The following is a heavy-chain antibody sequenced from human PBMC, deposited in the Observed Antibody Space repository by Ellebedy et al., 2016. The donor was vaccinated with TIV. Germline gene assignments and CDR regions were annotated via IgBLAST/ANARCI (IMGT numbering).Heavy chain of an antibody. V-gene: IGHV1-58*02. Sequence: AASVKVSCKASGFTFTSSAMQWVRQARGQRLEWIGWIVVGSGNTNYAQKFQERVTITRDMPTSTAYMELSSLRSEDTAVYYCAAGSGGYYDFWSGYYYYGMDVWGQGTTVTVSS. J-gene: IGHJ6*02. CDR2: IVVGSGNT. CDR1: GFTFTSSA. CDR3: AAGSGGYYDFWSGYYYYGMDV. D-gene: IGHD3-3*01.